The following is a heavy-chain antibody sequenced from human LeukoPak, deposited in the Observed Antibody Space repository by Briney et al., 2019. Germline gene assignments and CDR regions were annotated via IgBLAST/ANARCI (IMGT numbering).Heavy chain of an antibody. Sequence: GGSLRLSCAASGFTFSSYAMSWVRQAPGKGLEWVSAISGSGGSTYYADSVKGRFTISRDNAKNSLYLQMNSLRAEDTAVYYCASVGYCSSTSCYRYFDYWGQGTLVTVSS. V-gene: IGHV3-23*01. CDR1: GFTFSSYA. J-gene: IGHJ4*02. CDR2: ISGSGGST. D-gene: IGHD2-2*01. CDR3: ASVGYCSSTSCYRYFDY.